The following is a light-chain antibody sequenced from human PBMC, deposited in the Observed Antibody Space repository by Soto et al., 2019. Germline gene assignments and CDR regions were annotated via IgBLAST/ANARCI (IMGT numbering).Light chain of an antibody. J-gene: IGLJ3*02. CDR3: AAWDDSLSGWV. CDR1: SSNIGSNY. CDR2: SNT. V-gene: IGLV1-47*02. Sequence: QAVVTQPPSASGTPGQWVTISCSGSSSNIGSNYVYWYQQYPGTAPRLLIYSNTQRPSGVPDRFSGSKSVTSASLANSGLRSEDEADYYCAAWDDSLSGWVFGGGTKLTVL.